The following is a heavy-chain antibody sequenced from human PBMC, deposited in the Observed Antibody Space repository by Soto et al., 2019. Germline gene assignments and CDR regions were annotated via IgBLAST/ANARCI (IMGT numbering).Heavy chain of an antibody. J-gene: IGHJ4*02. Sequence: GASVKVSCKASGYTFTSYGISWVRQAAGQGLEWMGWISAYNGNTNYAQKLQGRVTMTTDTSTSTAYMELRSLRSDDTAVYYCARDPRIAVTTRGWYFEYLGQGTLVIVSS. V-gene: IGHV1-18*01. CDR3: ARDPRIAVTTRGWYFEY. CDR1: GYTFTSYG. D-gene: IGHD4-17*01. CDR2: ISAYNGNT.